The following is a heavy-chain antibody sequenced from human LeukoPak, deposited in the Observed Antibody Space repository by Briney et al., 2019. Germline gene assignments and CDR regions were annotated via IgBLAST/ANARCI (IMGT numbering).Heavy chain of an antibody. J-gene: IGHJ4*02. CDR1: GGSISGFY. V-gene: IGHV4-59*01. CDR2: IYYSGST. Sequence: SETLSPTCTVSGGSISGFYWSWIRQPPGKGLEWIGYIYYSGSTNYNPSLKSRVTISVDTSKNQFSLKLSSVTAADTAVYYCARDMVPYDSSGYLGYWGQGTLVTVSP. CDR3: ARDMVPYDSSGYLGY. D-gene: IGHD3-22*01.